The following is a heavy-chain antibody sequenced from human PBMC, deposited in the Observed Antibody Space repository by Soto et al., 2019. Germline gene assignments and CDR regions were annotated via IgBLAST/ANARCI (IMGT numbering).Heavy chain of an antibody. CDR1: GYTFASYG. CDR3: ARDQPGSNALFQLQGIDFDS. V-gene: IGHV1-18*01. CDR2: ISAYNGNT. Sequence: ASVKVSCKASGYTFASYGISWVRQAPGQGLEWMGWISAYNGNTNYAQRLQGRVTMTTDTSTSTAYMELRSLRSDDTAVYYCARDQPGSNALFQLQGIDFDSGGRGPLVTVSS. J-gene: IGHJ4*02. D-gene: IGHD2-2*01.